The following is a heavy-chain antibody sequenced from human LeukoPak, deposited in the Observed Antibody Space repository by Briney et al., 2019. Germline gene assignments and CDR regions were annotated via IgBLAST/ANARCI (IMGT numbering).Heavy chain of an antibody. CDR2: IYTSGST. Sequence: SETLSLTCTVSGGSISSYYWSWIRQPAGKGLEWIGRIYTSGSTNYNPSLKSRVTMSVDTSKNQFSLKLSSVTAADTAVYYCARENGYSYGPHYYFDYWGQGTLVTVSS. CDR1: GGSISSYY. D-gene: IGHD5-18*01. V-gene: IGHV4-4*07. J-gene: IGHJ4*02. CDR3: ARENGYSYGPHYYFDY.